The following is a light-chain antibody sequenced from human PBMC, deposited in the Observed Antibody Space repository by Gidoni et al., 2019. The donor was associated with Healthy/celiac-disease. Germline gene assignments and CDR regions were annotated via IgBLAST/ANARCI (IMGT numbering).Light chain of an antibody. Sequence: SYELTQPLSVSVALGQTARITCGGNNIGSKNVHCYQQKPGQAPVLVIYRDSNRPSGIPERFSGSNSGNTATLTISRAQAGDEADYYCQVWDSSTVVFGGGTKLTVL. V-gene: IGLV3-9*01. CDR1: NIGSKN. CDR2: RDS. CDR3: QVWDSSTVV. J-gene: IGLJ2*01.